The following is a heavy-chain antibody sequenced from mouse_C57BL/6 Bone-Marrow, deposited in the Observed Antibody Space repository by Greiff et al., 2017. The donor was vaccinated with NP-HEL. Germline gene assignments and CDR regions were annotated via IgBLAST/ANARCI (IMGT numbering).Heavy chain of an antibody. Sequence: QVQLQQPGAELVKPGASVKLSCKASGYTFTSYWMHWVKQRPGQGLEWIGMIHPNSGSTNYNEKFKSKATLTVDKSSSTAYMQLSSLTSEDSAVYYCARGDFTTVVNYAMDYWGQGTSVTVSS. J-gene: IGHJ4*01. V-gene: IGHV1-64*01. CDR2: IHPNSGST. D-gene: IGHD1-1*01. CDR3: ARGDFTTVVNYAMDY. CDR1: GYTFTSYW.